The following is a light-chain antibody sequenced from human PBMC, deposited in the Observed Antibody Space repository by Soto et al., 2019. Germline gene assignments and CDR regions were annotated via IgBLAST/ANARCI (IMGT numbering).Light chain of an antibody. V-gene: IGLV2-14*01. CDR3: SAYTSSSTLYV. CDR2: EVS. J-gene: IGLJ1*01. Sequence: QSALTQPASVSGSPGQSITISCTGTSSDVGGYNYVSWYQQHPGKAPKLMIYEVSNRPSGVSNRFSGSKSGNTASLTISGLQAEDDADDYCSAYTSSSTLYVFGTGTKVTGL. CDR1: SSDVGGYNY.